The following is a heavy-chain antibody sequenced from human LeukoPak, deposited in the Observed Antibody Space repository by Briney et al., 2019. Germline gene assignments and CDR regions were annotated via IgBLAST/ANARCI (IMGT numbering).Heavy chain of an antibody. V-gene: IGHV3-74*01. CDR2: IISNENSA. CDR3: AKPQDRGYSSGWYYFDY. J-gene: IGHJ4*02. Sequence: GGSLRLSCAASGFTFSSNWMHWVRQAPGKGLVWVSRIISNENSATYADSVKGRFTISRDNAKNTLYLQMNSLRAEDTAVYYYAKPQDRGYSSGWYYFDYWGQGTLVTVPS. CDR1: GFTFSSNW. D-gene: IGHD6-19*01.